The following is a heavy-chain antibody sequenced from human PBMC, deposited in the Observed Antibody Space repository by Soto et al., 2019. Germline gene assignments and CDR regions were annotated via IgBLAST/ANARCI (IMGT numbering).Heavy chain of an antibody. CDR1: GFSFSSYW. CDR3: ARGSGFQAGVHGY. D-gene: IGHD6-25*01. CDR2: INTDGTST. Sequence: EVQLVESGGGLVQPGGSLRLSCAASGFSFSSYWMHWVRQAPGRGLMWVSRINTDGTSTSYADTVKGRFTIPRDNGKNTLYRQINSPRAEDTAVYYCARGSGFQAGVHGYWGQGILISVSS. V-gene: IGHV3-74*01. J-gene: IGHJ4*02.